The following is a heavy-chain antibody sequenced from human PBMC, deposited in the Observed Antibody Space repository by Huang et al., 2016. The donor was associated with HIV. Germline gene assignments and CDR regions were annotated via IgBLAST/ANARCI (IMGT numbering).Heavy chain of an antibody. CDR3: ARDPWYTNVWKRNAASVI. CDR1: GYDFTSYG. CDR2: SGSHNVDT. J-gene: IGHJ3*02. D-gene: IGHD2-2*02. V-gene: IGHV1-18*01. Sequence: QVQLVQSGGEVKKPGASVKVSCKASGYDFTSYGVSWVRQAPGQGLEWGGWSGSHNVDTNYAQGFQGRVTLTTDTSTNTAYMEMRSLGSDDTAIYYYARDPWYTNVWKRNAASVIWGQGTMVIVSS.